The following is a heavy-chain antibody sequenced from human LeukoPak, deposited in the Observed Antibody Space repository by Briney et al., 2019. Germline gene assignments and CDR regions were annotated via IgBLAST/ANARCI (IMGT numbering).Heavy chain of an antibody. J-gene: IGHJ3*02. CDR3: ARADRIRSGTPQAFDI. CDR2: ISAYNGNT. CDR1: GYSFTSYG. V-gene: IGHV1-18*01. Sequence: ASVKVSCKASGYSFTSYGISWVRQAPGQGLEWMGWISAYNGNTNYAQKLQGRVTMTTDTSISTAYMELSRLRSDDTAVYYCARADRIRSGTPQAFDIWGQGTMVTVSS.